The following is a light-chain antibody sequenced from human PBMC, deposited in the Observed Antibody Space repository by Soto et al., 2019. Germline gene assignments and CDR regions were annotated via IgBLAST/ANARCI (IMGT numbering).Light chain of an antibody. CDR3: QQYNSYPIT. V-gene: IGKV1-5*01. CDR2: DAS. CDR1: QSISSW. J-gene: IGKJ5*01. Sequence: DIQMTQSPSTLSASVGDRVTITCRASQSISSWLAWYQQKPGKAPKLLIYDASSLESGVPSRFSGSGSGTEFTLTISSLRHDDFATYYCQQYNSYPITFGQGTRLEI.